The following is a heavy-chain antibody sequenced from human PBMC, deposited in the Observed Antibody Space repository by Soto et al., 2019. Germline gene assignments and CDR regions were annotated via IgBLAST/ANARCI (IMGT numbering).Heavy chain of an antibody. V-gene: IGHV4-59*01. Sequence: PSETLSLTCTVSGGSISSYYWSWIRQPPGKGLEWIGYIYYSGSTNYNPSLKSRVTISVDTSKNQFSLKLSSVTAADTAVYYCARDRYSYGYGFDYWGQGTLVTSPQ. CDR3: ARDRYSYGYGFDY. J-gene: IGHJ4*02. CDR1: GGSISSYY. CDR2: IYYSGST. D-gene: IGHD5-18*01.